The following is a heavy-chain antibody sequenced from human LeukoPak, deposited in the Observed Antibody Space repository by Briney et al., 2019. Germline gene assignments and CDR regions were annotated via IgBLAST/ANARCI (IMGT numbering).Heavy chain of an antibody. CDR3: AKYLAAGKFYFDY. D-gene: IGHD6-13*01. CDR2: IGATGGDL. Sequence: GGSLRLPCAASGFPFSSYAMTWVRQAPGKGLEWVSAIGATGGDLYYADSVKGRFTISRDNSKNTLYLQIHSLRAEDTAIYYCAKYLAAGKFYFDYWGQGTLVTVSS. CDR1: GFPFSSYA. V-gene: IGHV3-23*01. J-gene: IGHJ4*02.